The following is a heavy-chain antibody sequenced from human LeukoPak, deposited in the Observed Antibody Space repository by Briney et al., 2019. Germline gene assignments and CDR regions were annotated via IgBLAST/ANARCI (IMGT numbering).Heavy chain of an antibody. V-gene: IGHV3-30*02. CDR3: ARVFLERLTSGYFDN. J-gene: IGHJ4*02. D-gene: IGHD3-3*01. Sequence: GGSLRLSCAASGFPLSRYGMHWVRQGPGKGQEWVAFIRNDGTKEYYADSVKGRFTISRDNPKNTVYLQMNSLRNDDTAVYYCARVFLERLTSGYFDNWGQGNLVTVSP. CDR2: IRNDGTKE. CDR1: GFPLSRYG.